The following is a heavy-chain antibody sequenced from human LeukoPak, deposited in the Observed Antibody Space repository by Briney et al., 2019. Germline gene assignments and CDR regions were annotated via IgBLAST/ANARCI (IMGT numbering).Heavy chain of an antibody. CDR2: INADDGRT. V-gene: IGHV3-23*01. D-gene: IGHD6-19*01. CDR1: GYTFSSDA. Sequence: GGSLRLSCAASGYTFSSDAMSWVRQAPGKGLEWVSGINADDGRTYYADSVKGRFTISRDNSKNTLSLQLNSLRAEDTVVYYCANDETRTSGWYYCDYWGQGTLVTVSS. CDR3: ANDETRTSGWYYCDY. J-gene: IGHJ4*02.